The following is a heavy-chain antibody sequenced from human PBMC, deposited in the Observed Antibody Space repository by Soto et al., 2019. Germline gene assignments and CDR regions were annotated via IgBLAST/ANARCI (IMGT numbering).Heavy chain of an antibody. J-gene: IGHJ4*02. V-gene: IGHV1-8*01. CDR1: GYTFTSYD. CDR3: ARTLYGANVDY. CDR2: RNPNSGNT. Sequence: QVQLVQSGAEVKKPGASVKVSCKASGYTFTSYDINWVRQATGQGLEWMGWRNPNSGNTGYAQKFQGRITLTGXTSMSTAYMELSSLRSEDTAVYYCARTLYGANVDYWGQGTLVTVCS. D-gene: IGHD4-17*01.